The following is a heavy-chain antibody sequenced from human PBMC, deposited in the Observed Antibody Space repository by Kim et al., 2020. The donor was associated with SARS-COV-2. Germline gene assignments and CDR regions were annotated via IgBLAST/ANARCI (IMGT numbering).Heavy chain of an antibody. CDR2: IWYDGSNK. CDR3: ARDIGGTTSACSY. V-gene: IGHV3-33*01. J-gene: IGHJ4*02. CDR1: GFTFSSYG. D-gene: IGHD3-16*01. Sequence: GGSLRLSCAASGFTFSSYGMHWVRQAPGKGLEWVAVIWYDGSNKYYADSVKGRFTISRDNSKNTLYLQMNSLRAEDTAVYYCARDIGGTTSACSYWGQGTLVTVSS.